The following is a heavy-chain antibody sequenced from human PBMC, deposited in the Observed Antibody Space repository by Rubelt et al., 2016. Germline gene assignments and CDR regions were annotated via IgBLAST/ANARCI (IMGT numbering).Heavy chain of an antibody. CDR3: ARGETRVDV. CDR1: GFTVSSNY. Sequence: VQLVESGGGVVQPGRSLRLSCAASGFTVSSNYMSWVRQAPGKGLEWVSVIYSGGSTYYADSVKGRFTISRDNAKNSLYLQMNSLRDEDTAVYYCARGETRVDVWGQGTTVTVSS. J-gene: IGHJ6*02. V-gene: IGHV3-66*01. CDR2: IYSGGST.